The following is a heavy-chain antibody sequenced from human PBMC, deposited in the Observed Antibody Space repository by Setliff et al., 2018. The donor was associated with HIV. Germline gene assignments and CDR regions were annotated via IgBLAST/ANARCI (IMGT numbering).Heavy chain of an antibody. Sequence: SETLSLTCTVSGGSISSYYWSWIRQPAGKGLEWIGRIYTSGSTNYNPSLKSRVTMSVDTSQNQFSLKLSSVTAADTAVYYCATEGSVSLDWFSYYDYWGQGTPVTVSS. CDR1: GGSISSYY. J-gene: IGHJ4*02. CDR2: IYTSGST. CDR3: ATEGSVSLDWFSYYDY. V-gene: IGHV4-4*07. D-gene: IGHD3-9*01.